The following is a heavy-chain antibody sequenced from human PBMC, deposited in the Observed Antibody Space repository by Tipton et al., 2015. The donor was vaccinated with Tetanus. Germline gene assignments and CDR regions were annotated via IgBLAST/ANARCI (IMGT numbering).Heavy chain of an antibody. Sequence: TLSLTCTVSGGSINSVNYYWSWIRQPPGKGLEWIGYVFHSGSTKYNPSLKSRVTISVDTSKNQFSLKLRSVTDADTAVYYCARDSNFYSYSYKGMDVWGQGTTVTVSS. CDR2: VFHSGST. D-gene: IGHD4-11*01. V-gene: IGHV4-61*01. J-gene: IGHJ6*02. CDR3: ARDSNFYSYSYKGMDV. CDR1: GGSINSVNYY.